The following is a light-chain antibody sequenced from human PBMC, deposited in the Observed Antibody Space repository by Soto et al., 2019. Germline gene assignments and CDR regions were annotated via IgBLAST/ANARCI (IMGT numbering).Light chain of an antibody. CDR2: DAS. CDR3: QQYDNLPIT. CDR1: QDISNY. V-gene: IGKV1-33*01. J-gene: IGKJ5*01. Sequence: RMTQSPSSLSASVGDRGTITCQASQDISNYLNWYQQKPGKAPKLLIYDASNLETGVPSRFSGSGSGTDLTFTISSLQPEDIATYYCQQYDNLPITFGQGTRLEIK.